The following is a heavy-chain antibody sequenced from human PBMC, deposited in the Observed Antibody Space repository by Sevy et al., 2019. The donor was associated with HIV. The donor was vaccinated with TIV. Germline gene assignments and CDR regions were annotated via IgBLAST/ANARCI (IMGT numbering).Heavy chain of an antibody. J-gene: IGHJ3*02. D-gene: IGHD6-19*01. CDR3: TTPYSSGWYVVGAFDI. CDR1: GFTFSNAW. Sequence: GGSLRLSCAASGFTFSNAWMSWVRQAPGKGLEWVGRIKSKTDGGTTDYAAPVKGRFTISRDDSKNTLYLQMNSLKTEDTAVFYCTTPYSSGWYVVGAFDIWGQGTMVTVSS. V-gene: IGHV3-15*01. CDR2: IKSKTDGGTT.